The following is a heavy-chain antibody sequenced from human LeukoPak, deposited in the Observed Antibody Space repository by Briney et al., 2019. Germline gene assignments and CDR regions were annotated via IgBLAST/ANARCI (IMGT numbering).Heavy chain of an antibody. CDR2: INHSGST. Sequence: SETLSLTCAVYGGSFSGYYWSWIRQPPGKGLEWIGEINHSGSTNYNPSLKSRVTISVDTSKNQFSLKLSSVTAADTAVYYCARDSFWSGSYFDYWGQGTLVTVSS. J-gene: IGHJ4*02. V-gene: IGHV4-34*01. CDR3: ARDSFWSGSYFDY. D-gene: IGHD1-26*01. CDR1: GGSFSGYY.